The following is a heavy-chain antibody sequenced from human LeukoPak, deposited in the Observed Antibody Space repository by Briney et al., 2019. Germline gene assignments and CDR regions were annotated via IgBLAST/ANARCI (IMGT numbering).Heavy chain of an antibody. CDR1: GFTFSSFS. Sequence: EGSLRLSCAASGFTFSSFSMNWFRQSPGKGLEWISSISSNNNYLHYADSVTGRFTISRDNAKSSLFLQMNSLRAEDTAVYYCARDLTAGDMDVWGKGPRSPSP. CDR2: ISSNNNYL. V-gene: IGHV3-21*01. J-gene: IGHJ6*03. CDR3: ARDLTAGDMDV. D-gene: IGHD1-14*01.